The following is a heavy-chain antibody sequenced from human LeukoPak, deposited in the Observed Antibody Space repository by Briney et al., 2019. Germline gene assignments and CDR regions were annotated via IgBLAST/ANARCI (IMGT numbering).Heavy chain of an antibody. V-gene: IGHV4-38-2*01. CDR1: GYSISSGYY. D-gene: IGHD3-16*01. Sequence: SETLSLTCDVSGYSISSGYYWGWIRQPPGKGLEWIGSIYHSGSTYYNPSLKSRVTISVDTFKNQFSLKLSSVTAADTAVYYCARNGGSAFDIWGQGTMVAVSS. CDR3: ARNGGSAFDI. CDR2: IYHSGST. J-gene: IGHJ3*02.